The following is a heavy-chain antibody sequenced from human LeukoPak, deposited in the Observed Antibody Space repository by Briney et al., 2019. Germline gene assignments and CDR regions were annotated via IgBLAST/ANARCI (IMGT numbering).Heavy chain of an antibody. CDR3: AREGASCFDY. Sequence: SETLSLTCTVSGGSISSGGYYWSWIRQHPGKGLEWIGYIYYSGSTYHNPSLKSRVTISVDTSKNQFSLKLSSVTAADTAVYYCAREGASCFDYWGQGTLVTVSS. CDR1: GGSISSGGYY. CDR2: IYYSGST. J-gene: IGHJ4*02. V-gene: IGHV4-31*03. D-gene: IGHD2-2*01.